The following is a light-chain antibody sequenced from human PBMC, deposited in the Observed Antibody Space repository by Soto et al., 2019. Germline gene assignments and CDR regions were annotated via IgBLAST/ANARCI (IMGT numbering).Light chain of an antibody. V-gene: IGKV1-33*01. CDR2: DAS. CDR1: LYITNF. CDR3: QQYDSLTAT. J-gene: IGKJ5*01. Sequence: DIQRTQSPSSLSASVGDRVTITCQASLYITNFLNWYQQKAGKAPKLLIYDASNLETGVPSRFSGSGSGTHVTLTISSLQKEDSAAYYCQQYDSLTATFGQGTRLEIK.